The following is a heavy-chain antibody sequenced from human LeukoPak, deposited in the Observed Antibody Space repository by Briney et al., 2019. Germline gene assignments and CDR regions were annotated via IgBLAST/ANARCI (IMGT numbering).Heavy chain of an antibody. CDR1: GGSLSSSSYY. CDR2: IYYSGST. V-gene: IGHV4-39*01. J-gene: IGHJ4*02. CDR3: ARQTYYYDSSGYYYFFDY. Sequence: PSETLSLTCTVSGGSLSSSSYYWGWIRQPPGKGLEWIGRIYYSGSTYYNPSLKSRVTISVDTSKNQFSLKLSSVTAADTAVYYCARQTYYYDSSGYYYFFDYWGQGTLVTVSS. D-gene: IGHD3-22*01.